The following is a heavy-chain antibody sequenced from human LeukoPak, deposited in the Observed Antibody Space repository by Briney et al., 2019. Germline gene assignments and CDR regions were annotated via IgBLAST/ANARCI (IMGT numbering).Heavy chain of an antibody. D-gene: IGHD6-13*01. V-gene: IGHV3-30*03. Sequence: QAGGSLRLPCAAPGFTFSSYGMHWVRQAPGKGLEWVAVISYDGSNKYYADSVKGRFTISRDNSKNTLYLQMNSLRAEDTAVYYCARNRYSSSWYSQFNYGMDVWGQGTTVTVSS. CDR3: ARNRYSSSWYSQFNYGMDV. CDR2: ISYDGSNK. CDR1: GFTFSSYG. J-gene: IGHJ6*02.